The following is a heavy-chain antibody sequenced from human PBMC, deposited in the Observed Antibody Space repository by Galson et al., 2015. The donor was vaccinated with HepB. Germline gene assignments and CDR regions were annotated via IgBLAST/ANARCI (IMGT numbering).Heavy chain of an antibody. Sequence: SLRLSCAASGFTFSGSAMHWVRQAPGKGLEWVGRIRSKANSYATAYTASVKGRFTISRGDSKNTAYLQMNSLKTEDTAVYYCTRHGLGIAAEGASRWFDPWGQGTLVTVSS. CDR1: GFTFSGSA. D-gene: IGHD6-13*01. J-gene: IGHJ5*02. CDR3: TRHGLGIAAEGASRWFDP. V-gene: IGHV3-73*01. CDR2: IRSKANSYAT.